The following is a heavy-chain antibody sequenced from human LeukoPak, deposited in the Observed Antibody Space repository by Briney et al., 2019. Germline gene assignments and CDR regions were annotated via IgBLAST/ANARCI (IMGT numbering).Heavy chain of an antibody. CDR1: GGSISSSSYY. CDR2: IYYSGST. CDR3: ARLRDGRWLLEY. V-gene: IGHV4-39*01. D-gene: IGHD5-24*01. J-gene: IGHJ4*02. Sequence: SETLSLTCTVSGGSISSSSYYWGWIRQPPGKGLEWIGSIYYSGSTYYNPSLKSRVTISVDTSKNQFSLELSSVTAADTAVYYCARLRDGRWLLEYWGQGTLVTVSS.